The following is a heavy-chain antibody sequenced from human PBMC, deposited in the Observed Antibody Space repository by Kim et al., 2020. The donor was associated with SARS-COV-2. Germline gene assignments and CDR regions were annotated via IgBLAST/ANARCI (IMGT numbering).Heavy chain of an antibody. CDR3: AKRLGPTTPNFDY. CDR2: VSDTGADR. Sequence: GGSLRLSCAASGFTFSGYGISWVRQAPGKGLEWVSAVSDTGADRNYANSVKGRFTISRDNSKNTLYLQMNSLRDEDTAVYYCAKRLGPTTPNFDYWGQGTLVTVSS. J-gene: IGHJ4*02. CDR1: GFTFSGYG. D-gene: IGHD1-26*01. V-gene: IGHV3-23*01.